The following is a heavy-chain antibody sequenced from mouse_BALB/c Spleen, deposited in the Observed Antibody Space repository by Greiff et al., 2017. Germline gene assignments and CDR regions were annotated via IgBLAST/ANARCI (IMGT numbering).Heavy chain of an antibody. Sequence: VQLQQSGAELVRPGTSVKVSCKASGYAFTNYLIEWVKQRPGQGLEWIGVINPGSGGTNYNEKFKGKATLTADKSSSTAYMQLSSLTSDDSAVYFCARDDYDRDYAMDYWGQGTSVTVSS. CDR1: GYAFTNYL. D-gene: IGHD2-4*01. CDR3: ARDDYDRDYAMDY. CDR2: INPGSGGT. V-gene: IGHV1-54*01. J-gene: IGHJ4*01.